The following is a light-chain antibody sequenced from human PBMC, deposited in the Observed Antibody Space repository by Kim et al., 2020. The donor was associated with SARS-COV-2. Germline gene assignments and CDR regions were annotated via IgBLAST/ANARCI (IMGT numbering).Light chain of an antibody. V-gene: IGLV4-60*03. CDR3: ETWNSNTHV. J-gene: IGLJ1*01. Sequence: QLVLTQSSSASASLGSSVKLTCTLSSGHSTYIIAWHQHQPGKAPRYLMKLEGSGSYNKGCGVPDRFSGSSSGADRYLTISNLQSEDEADYYCETWNSNTHVFGTGTTVTDL. CDR1: SGHSTYI. CDR2: LEGSGSY.